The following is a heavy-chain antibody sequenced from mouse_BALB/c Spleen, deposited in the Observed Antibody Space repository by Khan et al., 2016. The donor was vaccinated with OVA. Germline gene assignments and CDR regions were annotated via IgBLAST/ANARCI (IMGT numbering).Heavy chain of an antibody. CDR1: GFSLTNYS. CDR3: ASMCYDYGRCAFFAY. D-gene: IGHD2-4*01. J-gene: IGHJ3*01. Sequence: QVQLKESGPGLVQPSQSLSITCTVSGFSLTNYSVPWVRQSPGKGLEWLGVIWSAGSTDYNAAFISRLTIRKDNSRSQVFVKMNCLQPNGTAMSYCASMCYDYGRCAFFAYWGHGTLLTVAA. V-gene: IGHV2-2*02. CDR2: IWSAGST.